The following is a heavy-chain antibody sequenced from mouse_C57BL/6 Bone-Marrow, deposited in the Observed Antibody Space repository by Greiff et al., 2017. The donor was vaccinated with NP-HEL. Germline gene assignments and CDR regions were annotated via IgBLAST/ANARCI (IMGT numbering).Heavy chain of an antibody. J-gene: IGHJ1*03. V-gene: IGHV14-3*01. D-gene: IGHD1-1*01. CDR2: IDPANGNT. CDR3: ARRFPDYYGSSYLYWYFDV. CDR1: GFNIKNTY. Sequence: EVQLQQSVAELVRPGASVKLSCTASGFNIKNTYMHWVKQWPEQGLEWIGRIDPANGNTKYAPKFQGKATITADTSSNTAYLQLSSLTSEDTAIYYCARRFPDYYGSSYLYWYFDVWGTGTTVTVSS.